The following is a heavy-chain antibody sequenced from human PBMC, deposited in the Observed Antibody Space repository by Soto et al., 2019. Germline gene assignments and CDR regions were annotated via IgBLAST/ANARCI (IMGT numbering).Heavy chain of an antibody. CDR2: ISGGGGST. Sequence: GGSLRLSCAASGFSFAGYALTWVRLAPGKGLEWVASISGGGGSTYYADSVKGRFSISRDNSNRMVYLQMGSLTAGDTAVYYCAKTETFNGYYNAFDYWGQGTRVTVSS. D-gene: IGHD3-9*01. CDR3: AKTETFNGYYNAFDY. CDR1: GFSFAGYA. J-gene: IGHJ4*02. V-gene: IGHV3-23*01.